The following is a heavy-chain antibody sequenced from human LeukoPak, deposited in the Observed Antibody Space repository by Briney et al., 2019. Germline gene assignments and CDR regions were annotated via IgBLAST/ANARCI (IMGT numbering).Heavy chain of an antibody. CDR3: ARRGYTFGFDY. CDR2: IYPGDSDT. D-gene: IGHD5-12*01. CDR1: GYSFTNYW. V-gene: IGHV5-51*01. J-gene: IGHJ4*02. Sequence: HGESLKISCKGSGYSFTNYWIGWVRLMPGKGLEWMGIIYPGDSDTRYSPSFQGQVTFSADKSINTAYLQWSSLKASDTAMYYCARRGYTFGFDYWGQGTLVTVSS.